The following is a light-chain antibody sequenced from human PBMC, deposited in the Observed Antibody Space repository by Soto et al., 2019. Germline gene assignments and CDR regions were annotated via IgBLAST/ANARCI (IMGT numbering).Light chain of an antibody. CDR3: QQYYSYPRT. Sequence: DIQMTQSPSSLSASVGDRVTITCRASQSISSYLNWYQQKPGKAPKLLIYAASSLQSGVPSRFSGRRSGTEFILTISSLQPEDSATYYCQQYYSYPRTFGQGTKVDIK. V-gene: IGKV1-39*01. J-gene: IGKJ1*01. CDR1: QSISSY. CDR2: AAS.